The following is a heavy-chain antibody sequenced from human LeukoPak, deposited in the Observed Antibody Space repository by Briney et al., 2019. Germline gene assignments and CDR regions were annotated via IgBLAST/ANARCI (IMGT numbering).Heavy chain of an antibody. CDR1: GFTFSSYA. V-gene: IGHV3-23*01. Sequence: GGSLRLSCAASGFTFSSYAMSWVRQAPGKGLEWVSAISGSGGSTYYADSVKGRFTISRDNAKNSLYLQMNSLRAEDTAVYYCAREGMTTVTSGYFDLWGRGTLVTVSS. D-gene: IGHD4-17*01. CDR2: ISGSGGST. J-gene: IGHJ2*01. CDR3: AREGMTTVTSGYFDL.